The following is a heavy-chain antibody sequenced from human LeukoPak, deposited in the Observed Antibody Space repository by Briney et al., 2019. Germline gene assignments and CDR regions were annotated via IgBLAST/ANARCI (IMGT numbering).Heavy chain of an antibody. V-gene: IGHV3-7*01. CDR1: GFTFSRYW. J-gene: IGHJ4*02. CDR3: ARDALAVAGNVRDDFDY. D-gene: IGHD6-19*01. CDR2: IKQDGSEK. Sequence: GGSLRLSCAASGFTFSRYWMSWVRQAPGKGLEWVANIKQDGSEKYYVDSVKGRFTISRDNAKNSLYLQMNSLRAEDTAVYYCARDALAVAGNVRDDFDYWGQGTLVTVSS.